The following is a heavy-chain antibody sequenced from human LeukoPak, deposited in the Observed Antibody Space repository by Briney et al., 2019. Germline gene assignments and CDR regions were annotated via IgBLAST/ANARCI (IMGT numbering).Heavy chain of an antibody. CDR3: AAWGLHNY. Sequence: PGGSLRLSCAASGFAFRDYWMNWVRQAPGKGLEWVANINLGGSVILYVDSVKGRFTASRDNAENSVSLQVNSLRAEDTAVYYCAAWGLHNYWGQGTLVTVSS. J-gene: IGHJ4*02. V-gene: IGHV3-7*01. CDR2: INLGGSVI. CDR1: GFAFRDYW. D-gene: IGHD7-27*01.